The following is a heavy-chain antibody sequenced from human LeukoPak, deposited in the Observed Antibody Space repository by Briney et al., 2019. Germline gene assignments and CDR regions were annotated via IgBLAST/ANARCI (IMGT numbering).Heavy chain of an antibody. CDR2: IKQDGSEK. CDR3: ARVGGVVVPAAYYYYYYGMDV. V-gene: IGHV3-7*01. J-gene: IGHJ6*02. CDR1: GFTFSSYW. D-gene: IGHD2-2*01. Sequence: PGGSLRLSCAASGFTFSSYWMSWVRQAPGKGLEWVANIKQDGSEKYYVDSVKGRFTISRDNAKSSLCLQMNSLRAEDTAVYYCARVGGVVVPAAYYYYYYGMDVWGQGTTVTVSS.